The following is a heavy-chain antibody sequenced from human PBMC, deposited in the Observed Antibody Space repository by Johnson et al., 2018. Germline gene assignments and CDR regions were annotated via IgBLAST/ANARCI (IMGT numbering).Heavy chain of an antibody. J-gene: IGHJ6*02. CDR1: GFIFDDYA. D-gene: IGHD3-3*01. V-gene: IGHV3-9*01. CDR2: INWNSGRI. Sequence: VQLVQSGGGLVQPGKSLRLSCAASGFIFDDYAMHWVRQAPGKGLEWVASINWNSGRIGYADSVKGRFTISRDNVKNSLYLQMKSLRPEDTAVYYCAKERLSFGVVYAFYYGMDVWGLGTTVTVSS. CDR3: AKERLSFGVVYAFYYGMDV.